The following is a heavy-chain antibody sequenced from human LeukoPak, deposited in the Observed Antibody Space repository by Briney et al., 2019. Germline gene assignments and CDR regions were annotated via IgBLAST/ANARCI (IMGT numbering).Heavy chain of an antibody. CDR3: ARAVAGTEGWFVD. CDR1: GDSVSSNSFA. V-gene: IGHV6-1*01. CDR2: TYYRSKWYN. J-gene: IGHJ4*02. D-gene: IGHD6-19*01. Sequence: SQTLSLTCAISGDSVSSNSFAWNWIRQSPSRGLEWLGRTYYRSKWYNDYAESVKSRVIINPDTPTNQFSLQLNSVTPEDTAVYYCARAVAGTEGWFVDWGQGTLVTVSS.